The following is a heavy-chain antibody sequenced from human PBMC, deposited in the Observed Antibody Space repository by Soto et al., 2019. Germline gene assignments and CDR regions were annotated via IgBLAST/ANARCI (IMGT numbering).Heavy chain of an antibody. CDR3: ARDLTPFGVVMPHSY. V-gene: IGHV3-30*04. Sequence: GGSLRLSCAASGFTFSSYAMHWVRQAPGKGLEWVAVISYDGSNKYYADSVKGRFTISRDNSKNTLYLQMNSLRAEDTAVYYCARDLTPFGVVMPHSYWGQGTLVTVSS. D-gene: IGHD3-3*01. J-gene: IGHJ4*02. CDR2: ISYDGSNK. CDR1: GFTFSSYA.